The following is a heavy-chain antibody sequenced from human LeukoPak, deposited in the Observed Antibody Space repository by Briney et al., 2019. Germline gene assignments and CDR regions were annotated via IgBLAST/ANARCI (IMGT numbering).Heavy chain of an antibody. V-gene: IGHV1-18*01. Sequence: GASVKVSCKASGYTFTRYGISWVGQAPGQGPEWMGWVSGYNGNTHYAQKLQGRVTMTTDTSTSTAYMELRSLRSDDTAMYYCVRDYYEVGSTWYDCFDPWGQGTPVTVSS. CDR2: VSGYNGNT. D-gene: IGHD6-13*01. CDR3: VRDYYEVGSTWYDCFDP. CDR1: GYTFTRYG. J-gene: IGHJ5*02.